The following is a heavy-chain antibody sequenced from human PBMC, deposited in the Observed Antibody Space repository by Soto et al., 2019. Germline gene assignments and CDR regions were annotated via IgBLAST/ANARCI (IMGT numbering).Heavy chain of an antibody. J-gene: IGHJ4*02. CDR1: GGTFNNYA. V-gene: IGHV1-69*06. CDR3: ARLIGEGYSGTYGLDY. D-gene: IGHD1-26*01. Sequence: QVQLVQSGAEVKQPGSSVKVSCKASGGTFNNYAISWVRQAPGQGLEWMGGIIPLFGTTNYAQKFQGRVTITADKSTSTAYMELSSLRSDDTAVYYCARLIGEGYSGTYGLDYWGQGTLVTVSS. CDR2: IIPLFGTT.